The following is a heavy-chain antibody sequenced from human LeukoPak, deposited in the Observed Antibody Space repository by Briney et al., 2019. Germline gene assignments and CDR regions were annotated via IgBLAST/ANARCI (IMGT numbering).Heavy chain of an antibody. D-gene: IGHD1-26*01. Sequence: ASVKVSCKASGYTFTSYDINWVRQATGQGLEWMGWMNPNSGNTGYAQKFQGRVTITRNTSISTAYMELSSLRSEDTAVYYCAKEGADSPLQNWFDPWGRGTLVTVSS. CDR2: MNPNSGNT. J-gene: IGHJ5*02. CDR3: AKEGADSPLQNWFDP. CDR1: GYTFTSYD. V-gene: IGHV1-8*03.